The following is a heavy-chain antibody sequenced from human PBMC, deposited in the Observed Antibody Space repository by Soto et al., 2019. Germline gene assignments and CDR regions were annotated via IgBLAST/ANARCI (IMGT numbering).Heavy chain of an antibody. CDR3: ASSYDSSGHLLAFDI. Sequence: PGGSLRLSCAASGFTFSIFSMNWVRQAPGKGLEWVSYISNNSSTIYNADSVKGRFTISRDNAKNSLYLQMNSLRGEDTAVYFCASSYDSSGHLLAFDIWGQGTMVTVSS. J-gene: IGHJ3*02. CDR2: ISNNSSTI. CDR1: GFTFSIFS. D-gene: IGHD3-22*01. V-gene: IGHV3-48*01.